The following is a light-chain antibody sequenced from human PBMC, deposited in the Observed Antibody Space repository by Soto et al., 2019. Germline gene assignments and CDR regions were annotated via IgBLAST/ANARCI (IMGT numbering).Light chain of an antibody. J-gene: IGLJ1*01. CDR2: DVT. V-gene: IGLV2-14*01. CDR1: SNDVVGHNH. CDR3: CSYTESRNLRWV. Sequence: QSALTHPAYVSGSPGQSIIIYCPGTSNDVVGHNHVSWYQQYPGKAPKLMIYDVTNRPSGVAHRFSGSKSGNTASLTISGLQAEDEGDYYCCSYTESRNLRWVFGSGTKVTGL.